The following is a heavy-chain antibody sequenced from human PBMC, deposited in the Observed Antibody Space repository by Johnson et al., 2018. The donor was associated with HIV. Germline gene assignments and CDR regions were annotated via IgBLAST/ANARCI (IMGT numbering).Heavy chain of an antibody. J-gene: IGHJ3*02. V-gene: IGHV3-7*03. Sequence: VQLVESGGGLVKPGGSPRLSCAVSGFTFSSSWMHWVCQAPEKGLEWVADIKQDGSEKYYVDSVKGRFTISRDNAKNSLYLQMNSLRSEDTALYYCAKGGLGHTDAFDIWGQGTMVTVSS. CDR1: GFTFSSSW. CDR3: AKGGLGHTDAFDI. D-gene: IGHD6-19*01. CDR2: IKQDGSEK.